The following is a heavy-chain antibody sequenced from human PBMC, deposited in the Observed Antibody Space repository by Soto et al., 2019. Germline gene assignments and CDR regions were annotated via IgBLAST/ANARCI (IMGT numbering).Heavy chain of an antibody. CDR3: ARVGPPSPSVIWFFDL. V-gene: IGHV1-69*01. J-gene: IGHJ2*01. CDR2: IIPMLAAP. D-gene: IGHD2-21*01. Sequence: QGQLVQSGAEVKKPGSSVKVSCKASGGSFRTYAINWVRQAPGQGLEWMGGIIPMLAAPTYAQKFQGRLTITADESTTTVYMELSRLTSEDTAVYYCARVGPPSPSVIWFFDLWCRGTLVTVSS. CDR1: GGSFRTYA.